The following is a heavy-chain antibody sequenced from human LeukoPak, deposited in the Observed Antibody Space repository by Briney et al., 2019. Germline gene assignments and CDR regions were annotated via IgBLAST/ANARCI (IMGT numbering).Heavy chain of an antibody. CDR1: GGSISSYY. V-gene: IGHV4-59*01. Sequence: PSETLSLTCTVSGGSISSYYWSWLRQPPGKGLEWIGYIYYSGSTNYNPSLKCRVTISVDTSKNQFSLKLSSVTAADTAVYYRASGRTEDKSDYWGQGTLVTVSS. J-gene: IGHJ4*02. CDR3: ASGRTEDKSDY. CDR2: IYYSGST. D-gene: IGHD1-26*01.